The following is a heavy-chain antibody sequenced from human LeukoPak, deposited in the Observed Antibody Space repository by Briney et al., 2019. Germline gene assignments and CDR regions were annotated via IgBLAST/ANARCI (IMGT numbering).Heavy chain of an antibody. CDR3: ARDLGAAGNYGMDV. J-gene: IGHJ6*02. CDR1: GFTVSSNY. Sequence: GGSLRLSCAASGFTVSSNYMSWVRPAPGKGLEWVSVIYSGGSTFYTDSVKGRFTISRDNSKNTLYLQMNSLRAEDTAVYYCARDLGAAGNYGMDVWGQGTTVTVSS. CDR2: IYSGGST. D-gene: IGHD6-13*01. V-gene: IGHV3-66*01.